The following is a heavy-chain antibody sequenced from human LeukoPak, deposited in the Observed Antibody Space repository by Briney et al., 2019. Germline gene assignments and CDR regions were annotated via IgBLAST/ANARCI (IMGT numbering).Heavy chain of an antibody. V-gene: IGHV3-43D*04. CDR1: GFTFDDYA. CDR3: AKDISYGSGSSLDY. J-gene: IGHJ4*02. D-gene: IGHD3-10*01. CDR2: ISWDGGST. Sequence: GGSLRLSCAASGFTFDDYAMHWVRQAPGKGLEWVSLISWDGGSTYYADSVKGRFTISRDNSKSSLYLQMNSLRAEDTALYYCAKDISYGSGSSLDYWGQGTLVTVSS.